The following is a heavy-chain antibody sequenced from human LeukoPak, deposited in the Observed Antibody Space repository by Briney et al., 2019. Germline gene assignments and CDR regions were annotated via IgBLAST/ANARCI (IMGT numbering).Heavy chain of an antibody. J-gene: IGHJ4*02. V-gene: IGHV3-11*01. CDR1: GFTFSDYY. Sequence: GGSLRLSCAASGFTFSDYYMSWIRQAPGKGLEWVSYISSSGSTIYYADSVKGRLTISRDNSKNTLYLQMNSLRAEDTAVYYCASKDTAMVNFDYWGQGTLVTVSS. CDR3: ASKDTAMVNFDY. CDR2: ISSSGSTI. D-gene: IGHD5-18*01.